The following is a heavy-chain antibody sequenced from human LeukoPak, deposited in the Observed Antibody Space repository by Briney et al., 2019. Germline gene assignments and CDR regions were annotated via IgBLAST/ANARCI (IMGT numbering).Heavy chain of an antibody. J-gene: IGHJ4*02. D-gene: IGHD1-26*01. CDR2: IIPTFGTA. V-gene: IGHV1-69*05. Sequence: GASVKVSCKASGGTFSSYAISWVRQAPGQGLEWMGGIIPTFGTANYAQKFRGRVTITTDESTSTAYMELSSLRSEDTAVYCCATYSGSYYPFDYWGQGTLVTVSS. CDR3: ATYSGSYYPFDY. CDR1: GGTFSSYA.